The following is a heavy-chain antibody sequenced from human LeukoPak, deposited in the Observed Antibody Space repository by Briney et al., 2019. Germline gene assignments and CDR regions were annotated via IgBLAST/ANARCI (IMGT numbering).Heavy chain of an antibody. CDR3: ARGGEDIVVVPAARPNWFDP. CDR1: GFTFSDYY. Sequence: GGSLRLSCAAPGFTFSDYYMSWIRQAPGKGLEWVSYISSSGSTIYYADPVKGRFTISRDNAKNSLYLQMNSLRAEDTAVYYCARGGEDIVVVPAARPNWFDPWGQGTLVTVSS. D-gene: IGHD2-2*01. V-gene: IGHV3-11*01. CDR2: ISSSGSTI. J-gene: IGHJ5*02.